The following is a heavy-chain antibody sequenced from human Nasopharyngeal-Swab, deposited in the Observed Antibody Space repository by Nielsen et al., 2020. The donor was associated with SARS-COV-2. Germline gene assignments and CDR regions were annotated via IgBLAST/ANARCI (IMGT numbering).Heavy chain of an antibody. CDR3: ASTPYSSGWYGPRSANYGMDV. CDR2: ISSSGSTI. Sequence: WIRQPPGKGLEWVSYISSSGSTIYYADSVKGRFTISRDNAKNSLYLQMSSLRSEDTAVYYCASTPYSSGWYGPRSANYGMDVWGQGTTVTVSS. J-gene: IGHJ6*02. D-gene: IGHD6-19*01. V-gene: IGHV3-11*01.